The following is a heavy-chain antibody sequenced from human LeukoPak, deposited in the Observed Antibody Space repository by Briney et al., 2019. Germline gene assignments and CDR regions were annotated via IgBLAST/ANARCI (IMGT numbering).Heavy chain of an antibody. V-gene: IGHV4-34*01. Sequence: SETLSLTCAVYGGSFSGYYWSWIRQPPGKGLEWIGEINHSGSTNYNPSLKSRVTISVDTSKDQFSLKLSSVTAADTAVYYCARGLAGGRITIFGVVIREVGFDYWGQGTLVTVSS. CDR2: INHSGST. CDR3: ARGLAGGRITIFGVVIREVGFDY. J-gene: IGHJ4*02. D-gene: IGHD3-3*01. CDR1: GGSFSGYY.